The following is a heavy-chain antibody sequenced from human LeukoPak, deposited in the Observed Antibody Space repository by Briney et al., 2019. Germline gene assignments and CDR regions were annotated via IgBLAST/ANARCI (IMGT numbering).Heavy chain of an antibody. Sequence: SETLSLTCSVSGDSFSNYYWTWIRQPPGKGLEWIGYVYYSGSTNYNPSLKTRLHLSVDTSKNRFSLKLSSVTAADTAVYCCASSPRPTTSWFLFDSWGHGTLVTVSS. CDR2: VYYSGST. CDR3: ASSPRPTTSWFLFDS. V-gene: IGHV4-59*08. CDR1: GDSFSNYY. J-gene: IGHJ5*01. D-gene: IGHD2-2*01.